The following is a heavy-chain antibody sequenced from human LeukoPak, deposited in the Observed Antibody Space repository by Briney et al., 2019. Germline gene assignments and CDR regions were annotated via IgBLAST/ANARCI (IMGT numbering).Heavy chain of an antibody. D-gene: IGHD3-9*01. CDR3: ARVGDILTGYDY. V-gene: IGHV1-2*02. CDR2: INPNSGGT. CDR1: GYTFTGYY. Sequence: ASVKVSCKASGYTFTGYYMHWARQAPGQGLEWMGWINPNSGGTNYAQKFQGRVTMTRDTSISTAYMELSRLRSDDTAVYYCARVGDILTGYDYWGQGTLVTVSS. J-gene: IGHJ4*02.